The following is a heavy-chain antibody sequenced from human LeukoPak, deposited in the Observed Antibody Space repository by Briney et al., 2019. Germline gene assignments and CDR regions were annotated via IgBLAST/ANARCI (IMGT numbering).Heavy chain of an antibody. V-gene: IGHV3-33*01. Sequence: PGGSLRLSCAASGFTFSSYGMHWVRQAPGKGLEWVAVIWYDGSNKYYADSAKGRFTISRDNSKNTLYLQMNSLRAEDTAVYYCARDEDSYGPFDYWGQGTLVTVSS. D-gene: IGHD5-18*01. CDR3: ARDEDSYGPFDY. CDR2: IWYDGSNK. J-gene: IGHJ4*02. CDR1: GFTFSSYG.